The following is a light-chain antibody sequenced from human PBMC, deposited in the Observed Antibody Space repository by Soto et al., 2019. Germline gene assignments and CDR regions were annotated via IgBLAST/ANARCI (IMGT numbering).Light chain of an antibody. CDR2: AAS. CDR3: QQYGSSPRT. CDR1: QSVSSSK. Sequence: ELVLTQSPGTLSLSPGERATLSCRGSQSVSSSKLAWYQQKPGQAPRLLIYAASSRATGIPDRFSGSGSGTDFTLTISRLEPEDFAVYYCQQYGSSPRTFSQGTKVDNK. V-gene: IGKV3-20*01. J-gene: IGKJ1*01.